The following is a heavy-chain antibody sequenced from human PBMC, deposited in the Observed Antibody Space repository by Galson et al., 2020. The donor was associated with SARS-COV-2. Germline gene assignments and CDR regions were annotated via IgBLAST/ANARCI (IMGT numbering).Heavy chain of an antibody. D-gene: IGHD6-19*01. CDR3: AKINRIAVAAHYFFDY. Sequence: TGGSLRLSCAASGFTFSSYVMSWVRQAPGKGLEWVSAISVSGVSTYYADSVRGRFTISRDNSKNTLYLQMDSLRAEDTAVYYCAKINRIAVAAHYFFDYWGQGTLVTVSS. CDR2: ISVSGVST. J-gene: IGHJ4*02. V-gene: IGHV3-23*01. CDR1: GFTFSSYV.